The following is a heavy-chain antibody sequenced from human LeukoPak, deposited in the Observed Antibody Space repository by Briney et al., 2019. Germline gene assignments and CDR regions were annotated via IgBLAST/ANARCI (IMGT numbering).Heavy chain of an antibody. V-gene: IGHV1-69*04. D-gene: IGHD4-11*01. CDR1: GGTFSSYA. J-gene: IGHJ4*02. CDR2: IIPILGIA. Sequence: SVKVSCKASGGTFSSYAINWLRQAPGQGLEWMGRIIPILGIANYAQKFQGRVTITADKSTSTAYMELSSLRSEDTAVYYGAGEVTVNPYYFDYWGQGTLVTVSS. CDR3: AGEVTVNPYYFDY.